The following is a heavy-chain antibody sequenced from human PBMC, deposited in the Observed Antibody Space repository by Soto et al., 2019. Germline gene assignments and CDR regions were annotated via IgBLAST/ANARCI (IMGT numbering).Heavy chain of an antibody. CDR3: ARDLRFLEWLFAGDNWFDP. CDR2: IYHSGST. CDR1: GGSISSSNW. D-gene: IGHD3-3*01. Sequence: QVQLQESGPGLVKPSGTLSLTCAVSGGSISSSNWWSWVRQPPGKGLEWIGEIYHSGSTNYNPSLKSRLTISVDKSKNQFSLKLSSVTAADTAVYYCARDLRFLEWLFAGDNWFDPWGQGTLVTVSS. V-gene: IGHV4-4*02. J-gene: IGHJ5*02.